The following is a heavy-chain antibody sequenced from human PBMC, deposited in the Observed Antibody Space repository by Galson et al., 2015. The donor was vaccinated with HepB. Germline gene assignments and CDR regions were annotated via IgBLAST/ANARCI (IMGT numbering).Heavy chain of an antibody. CDR3: ARDSYDSSGYVDAFDI. J-gene: IGHJ3*02. D-gene: IGHD3-22*01. Sequence: QSGAEVKKPGESLKISCKGSGYSFTSYWIGWVRQMPGKGLEWMGIIYPGDSDTRYSPSFQGQVTISADKSISTAYLQWSSLKASDTAMYYCARDSYDSSGYVDAFDIWGQGTMVTVSS. CDR2: IYPGDSDT. CDR1: GYSFTSYW. V-gene: IGHV5-51*01.